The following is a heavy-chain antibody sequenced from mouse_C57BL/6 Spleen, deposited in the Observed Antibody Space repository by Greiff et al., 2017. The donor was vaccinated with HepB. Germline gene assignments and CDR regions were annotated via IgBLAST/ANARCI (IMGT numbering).Heavy chain of an antibody. CDR2: IWSDGST. D-gene: IGHD1-1*01. J-gene: IGHJ1*03. CDR3: ARQSRESYWYFDV. V-gene: IGHV2-6-1*01. CDR1: GFSLTSYG. Sequence: VKLQESGPGLVAPSQSLSITCTVSGFSLTSYGVHWVRQPPGKGLEWLVVIWSDGSTTYDSALKSRLSISKDNSKSQVFLKMNSLQTDDTAMYYCARQSRESYWYFDVWGTGTTVTVSS.